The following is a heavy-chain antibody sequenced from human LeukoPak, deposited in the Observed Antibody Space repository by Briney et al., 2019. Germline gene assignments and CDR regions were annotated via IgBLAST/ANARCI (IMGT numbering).Heavy chain of an antibody. CDR3: ARGLDIVVVVAINYYFDY. Sequence: SETLSLTCTVSGGSISSSSYYWGWIRQPPGKGLEWIGSIYYSGSTYYNPSLRSRVTISVDTSKNQFSLKLSSVTAADTAVYYCARGLDIVVVVAINYYFDYWGQGTLVTVSS. CDR1: GGSISSSSYY. D-gene: IGHD2-15*01. CDR2: IYYSGST. J-gene: IGHJ4*02. V-gene: IGHV4-39*01.